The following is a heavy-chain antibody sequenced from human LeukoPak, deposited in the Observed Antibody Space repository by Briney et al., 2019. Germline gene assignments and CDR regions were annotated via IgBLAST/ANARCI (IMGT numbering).Heavy chain of an antibody. J-gene: IGHJ4*02. D-gene: IGHD5-18*01. V-gene: IGHV4-34*01. CDR2: INHSGST. Sequence: SETLSLTCAVYGGSFSGYYWSWIRQPPGKGLEWIGEINHSGSTNYNPSLKSRVTISVDTSKNQFSLKLSSVTAADTAVYYCARWMVTFYDYWGQGTLVTVSS. CDR1: GGSFSGYY. CDR3: ARWMVTFYDY.